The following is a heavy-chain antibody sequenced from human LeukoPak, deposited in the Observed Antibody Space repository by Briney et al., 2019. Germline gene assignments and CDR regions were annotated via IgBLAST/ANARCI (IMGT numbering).Heavy chain of an antibody. CDR3: ARADWDTAMIDY. Sequence: GGSLRLSCAASGFTFSSYSMNWVRQAPGKGLEWVSSISSSSSYIYYADSVKGRFTISRDNAKNSLYLQVNSLRAEDTAVYYCARADWDTAMIDYWGQGTLVTVSS. J-gene: IGHJ4*02. CDR2: ISSSSSYI. CDR1: GFTFSSYS. D-gene: IGHD5-18*01. V-gene: IGHV3-21*01.